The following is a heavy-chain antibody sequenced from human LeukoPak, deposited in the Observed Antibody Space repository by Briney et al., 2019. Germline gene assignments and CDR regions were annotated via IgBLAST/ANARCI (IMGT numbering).Heavy chain of an antibody. V-gene: IGHV4-59*01. D-gene: IGHD6-13*01. J-gene: IGHJ2*01. Sequence: SQTLSLTCTVSGGSISSYYWSWIRQPPGKGLEWIGYSYYSGSTNYNPSLKSRVTISVDTSKNQFSLKLSSVTAADTAVYYCARDRRDSWYPTIYWYFDLWGRGTLVTVSS. CDR2: SYYSGST. CDR3: ARDRRDSWYPTIYWYFDL. CDR1: GGSISSYY.